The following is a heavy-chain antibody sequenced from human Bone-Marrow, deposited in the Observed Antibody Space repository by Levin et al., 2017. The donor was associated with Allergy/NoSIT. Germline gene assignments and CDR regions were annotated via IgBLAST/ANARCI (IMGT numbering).Heavy chain of an antibody. CDR3: AREHGAGIDAFDI. J-gene: IGHJ3*02. Sequence: GESLKISCAASGFTFSSYGMHWVRQAPGKGLEWVAVIWYDGSNKYYADSVKGRFTISRDNSKNTLYLQMNSLRAEDTAVYYCAREHGAGIDAFDIWGQGTMVTVSS. V-gene: IGHV3-33*01. CDR1: GFTFSSYG. CDR2: IWYDGSNK. D-gene: IGHD4-17*01.